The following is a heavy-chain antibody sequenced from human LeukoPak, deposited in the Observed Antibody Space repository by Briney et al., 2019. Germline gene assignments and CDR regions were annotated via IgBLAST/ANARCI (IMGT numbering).Heavy chain of an antibody. CDR3: ARDFGDHRIDY. V-gene: IGHV4-39*01. J-gene: IGHJ4*02. Sequence: SETLSLTCTVSGGSISGSNYYWGWVRQSPEKGLGWIGSIIYSGTTHYDPSLRSRVTISVDMSKSQFSLRLTSVTAADTAVYYCARDFGDHRIDYWGQGTLVTVSS. D-gene: IGHD4-17*01. CDR2: IIYSGTT. CDR1: GGSISGSNYY.